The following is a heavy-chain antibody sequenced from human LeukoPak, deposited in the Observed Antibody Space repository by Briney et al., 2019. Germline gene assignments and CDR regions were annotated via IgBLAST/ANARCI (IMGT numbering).Heavy chain of an antibody. CDR1: GFTFSSNW. CDR2: INEAGNEK. J-gene: IGHJ3*01. CDR3: VRDDGSLIGRD. V-gene: IGHV3-7*01. Sequence: GGSLRLSCAASGFTFSSNWMGWVRQAPGKWLEWVANINEAGNEKYYGDSVTGRFTIARDNANKLLDLQMNSLRGDDSAVYYCVRDDGSLIGRDWGQGTMVTVSS. D-gene: IGHD2/OR15-2a*01.